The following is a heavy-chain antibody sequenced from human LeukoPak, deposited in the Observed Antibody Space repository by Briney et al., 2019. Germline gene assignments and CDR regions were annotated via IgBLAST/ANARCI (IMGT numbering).Heavy chain of an antibody. D-gene: IGHD5-24*01. CDR2: ISGSGATT. CDR3: ARAKMATGGGIFDY. J-gene: IGHJ4*02. CDR1: GFIFSSYE. V-gene: IGHV3-48*03. Sequence: PGGSLRLSCGASGFIFSSYEMNWVRQAPGEGLEWVSNISGSGATTYYADSVKGRFTISRDNAKNSLSLQMNSLRAEDTAVYYCARAKMATGGGIFDYWGQGALVTVSS.